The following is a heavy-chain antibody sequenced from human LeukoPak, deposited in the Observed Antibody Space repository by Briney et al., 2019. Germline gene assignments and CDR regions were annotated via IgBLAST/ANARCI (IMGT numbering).Heavy chain of an antibody. J-gene: IGHJ4*01. Sequence: PSETLSLTCTVSGGSISSYYWSWIRQPAGKGLEWLGRIYTSGSTNYNPSLKSRVTMSVDTSKNQFSLKLSSVTAADTAVYYCARDGYCSSTSCYPFDYWGQGTLVTVSS. CDR2: IYTSGST. CDR3: ARDGYCSSTSCYPFDY. CDR1: GGSISSYY. D-gene: IGHD2-2*03. V-gene: IGHV4-4*07.